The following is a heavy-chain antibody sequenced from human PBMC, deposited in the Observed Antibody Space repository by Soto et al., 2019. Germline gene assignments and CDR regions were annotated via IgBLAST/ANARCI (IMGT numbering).Heavy chain of an antibody. CDR2: IYYSGST. CDR3: ATQLVVVAATQEDV. CDR1: GGSISSSSYY. Sequence: QLQLQESGPGLVKPSETLSLTCTVSGGSISSSSYYWGWIRQPPGKGLEWIGSIYYSGSTYYNPSLKSRVTISVDTSKNQFSLKLSSVTAADTAVYYCATQLVVVAATQEDVWGQGTTVTVSS. V-gene: IGHV4-39*01. J-gene: IGHJ6*02. D-gene: IGHD2-15*01.